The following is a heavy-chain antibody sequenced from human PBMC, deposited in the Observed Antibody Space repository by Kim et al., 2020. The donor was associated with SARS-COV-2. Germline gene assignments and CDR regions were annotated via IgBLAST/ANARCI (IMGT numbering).Heavy chain of an antibody. V-gene: IGHV3-30-3*01. CDR1: GFTFSSYA. D-gene: IGHD3-22*01. Sequence: GGSLRLSCAASGFTFSSYAMHWVRQAPGKGLEWVAVISYDGSNKYYADSVKGRFTISRDNSKNTLYLQMNSLRAEDTAVYYCARDYYDSSGGFDYWGQGTLVTVSS. CDR2: ISYDGSNK. CDR3: ARDYYDSSGGFDY. J-gene: IGHJ4*02.